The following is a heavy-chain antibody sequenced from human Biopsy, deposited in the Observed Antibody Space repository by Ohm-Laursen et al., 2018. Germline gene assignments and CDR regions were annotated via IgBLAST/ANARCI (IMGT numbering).Heavy chain of an antibody. CDR1: GGSFSGYY. Sequence: TLSLTCAVYGGSFSGYYWSWIRQPAGKGLEWIGRVYTSGSTSYNPSLESRVTMSVVTSKNQFSLKVTSMTAADTALYYCARDYGLELGGLEAFDIWGQGTMVTVSS. CDR2: VYTSGST. CDR3: ARDYGLELGGLEAFDI. J-gene: IGHJ3*02. V-gene: IGHV4-4*07. D-gene: IGHD1-7*01.